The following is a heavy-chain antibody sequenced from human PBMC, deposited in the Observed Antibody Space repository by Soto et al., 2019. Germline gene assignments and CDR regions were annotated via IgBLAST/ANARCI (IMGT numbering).Heavy chain of an antibody. V-gene: IGHV1-69*12. CDR1: GGTFSSYA. CDR3: ARQLRGNHYYYGMDV. J-gene: IGHJ6*02. Sequence: QVQLVQSGAEVKKPGSSVKVSCKASGGTFSSYAISWVRQAPGQGLEWMGGLIPIFGTADYAQQFQGRVTLTADESTSTAYMDLSSLRSEDTAVYYCARQLRGNHYYYGMDVWGQGTTVTVSS. CDR2: LIPIFGTA. D-gene: IGHD2-2*01.